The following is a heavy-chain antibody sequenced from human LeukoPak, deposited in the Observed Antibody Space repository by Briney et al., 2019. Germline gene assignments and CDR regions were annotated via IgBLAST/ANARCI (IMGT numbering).Heavy chain of an antibody. V-gene: IGHV4-59*01. Sequence: PSETLSLTCTVSGGSISSYYWIWIRQPPGKGLEGIGYIYYSGSTNYNPSLKSRVTISVDTSKNQFSLKLSSVTAADTAVYYCAAGSNYGGNDYWGQGTLVTVSS. D-gene: IGHD4-23*01. J-gene: IGHJ4*02. CDR1: GGSISSYY. CDR2: IYYSGST. CDR3: AAGSNYGGNDY.